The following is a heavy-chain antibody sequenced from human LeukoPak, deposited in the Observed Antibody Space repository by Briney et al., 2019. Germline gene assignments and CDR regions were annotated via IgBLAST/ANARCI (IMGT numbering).Heavy chain of an antibody. CDR2: VYTRGSP. CDR1: GDYITSYY. D-gene: IGHD3-16*01. J-gene: IGHJ3*02. V-gene: IGHV4-4*07. CDR3: ARGRILIPAGAFDI. Sequence: SETLSLTCSVSGDYITSYYWNWIRQPAGKGLEWIGRVYTRGSPNYNPSLKSRATMSVDPSRNLFSLKLNSVTAADTAVYYCARGRILIPAGAFDIWGQGTMVTVSS.